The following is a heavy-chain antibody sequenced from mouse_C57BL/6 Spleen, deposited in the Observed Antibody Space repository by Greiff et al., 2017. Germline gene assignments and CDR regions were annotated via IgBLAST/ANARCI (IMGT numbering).Heavy chain of an antibody. V-gene: IGHV14-2*01. CDR2: IDPEDGET. CDR3: ARRDYDEDYYAMDY. J-gene: IGHJ4*01. D-gene: IGHD2-4*01. Sequence: VQLQQSGAELVKPGASVKLSCTASGFNIKDYYMHWVKQRTEQGLEWIGRIDPEDGETIYAPKFQGKATITADTSSNTAYLQLSSLTSEDTAVYYCARRDYDEDYYAMDYWGQGTSVTVSS. CDR1: GFNIKDYY.